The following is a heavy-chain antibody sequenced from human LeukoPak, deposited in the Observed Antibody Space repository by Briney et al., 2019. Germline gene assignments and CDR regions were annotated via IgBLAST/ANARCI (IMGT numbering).Heavy chain of an antibody. Sequence: GASVKVSCKASGYTLTDYYMHWARQAPGQGPEWMGLINPTGDRTIYAQKFQGRVTLTRDMSTSTVYMELSSLTSEDTAVYYCARASITKFNDYWGQGTLVTVSS. D-gene: IGHD1-14*01. CDR3: ARASITKFNDY. CDR1: GYTLTDYY. V-gene: IGHV1-46*01. J-gene: IGHJ4*02. CDR2: INPTGDRT.